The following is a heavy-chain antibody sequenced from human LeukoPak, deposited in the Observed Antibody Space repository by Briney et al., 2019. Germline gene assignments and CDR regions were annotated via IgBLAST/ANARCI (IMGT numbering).Heavy chain of an antibody. V-gene: IGHV3-30*02. CDR1: GFTFSSYG. J-gene: IGHJ6*03. CDR2: IRYDGSNK. Sequence: GGSLTLSCAASGFTFSSYGMHWVRQAPGKGLEWVAFIRYDGSNKYYADSVKGRFTISRDNSKNTLYLQMNSVRAEDTGVYYCARGPSGYDWGNYYYYYMDVWGKGTTVTVSS. CDR3: ARGPSGYDWGNYYYYYMDV. D-gene: IGHD5-12*01.